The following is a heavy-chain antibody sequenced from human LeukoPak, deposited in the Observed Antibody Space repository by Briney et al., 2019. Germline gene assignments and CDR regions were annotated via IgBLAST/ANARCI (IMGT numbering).Heavy chain of an antibody. Sequence: PGGSLRLSCAASGFTFSSYAMSWVRQAPGKGLEWVSDISGGGGSTYYADSVKGRFTISRDNSKNTLYLQMNSLRAEDTAVYYCAKHREYSSSWYYFDYWGQGTLVTVSS. CDR3: AKHREYSSSWYYFDY. J-gene: IGHJ4*02. CDR1: GFTFSSYA. D-gene: IGHD6-13*01. V-gene: IGHV3-23*01. CDR2: ISGGGGST.